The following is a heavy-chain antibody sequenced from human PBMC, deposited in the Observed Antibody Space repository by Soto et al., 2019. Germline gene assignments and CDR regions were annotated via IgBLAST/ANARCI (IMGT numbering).Heavy chain of an antibody. D-gene: IGHD1-1*01. Sequence: GGSLRLSCAASGFPFSSYAMSWVRQAPGKGLEWVSGISGSGGITYYADSVKGRFTISRDNSKNTLYLQMNSLRADDTAVYFCAKSLSASPNYFFDSWGQGTLVTVSS. CDR2: ISGSGGIT. J-gene: IGHJ4*02. CDR3: AKSLSASPNYFFDS. V-gene: IGHV3-23*01. CDR1: GFPFSSYA.